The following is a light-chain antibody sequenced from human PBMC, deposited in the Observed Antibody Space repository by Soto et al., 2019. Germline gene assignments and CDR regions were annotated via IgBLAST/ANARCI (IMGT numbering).Light chain of an antibody. J-gene: IGLJ2*01. CDR2: DVS. CDR3: SSYTSSSTLG. Sequence: QSALTQPASGSGSPGQSITISCTGTSSDVGGYNYVSWYQQHPGKAPKLMIYDVSNRPSGVSNRFSGSKSGNTASLTISGLQAEDEADYYCSSYTSSSTLGFGGGTKLTLL. CDR1: SSDVGGYNY. V-gene: IGLV2-14*01.